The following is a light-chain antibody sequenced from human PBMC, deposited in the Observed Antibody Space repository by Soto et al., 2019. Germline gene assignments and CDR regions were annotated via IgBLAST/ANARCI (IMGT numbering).Light chain of an antibody. V-gene: IGKV3D-20*01. Sequence: EIVLTQSPATLSLSPGERATLSCVASQSVTSSYLAWYQQKPGLAPRLLIYDASSRATGIPDRFSGSGSGTDFTLTLSILEPEDFAVYYCQQYGSSPPVTFGQGTRLEIK. CDR2: DAS. CDR3: QQYGSSPPVT. J-gene: IGKJ5*01. CDR1: QSVTSSY.